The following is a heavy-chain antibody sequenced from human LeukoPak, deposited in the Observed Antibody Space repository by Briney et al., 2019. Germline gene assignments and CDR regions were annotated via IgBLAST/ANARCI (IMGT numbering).Heavy chain of an antibody. D-gene: IGHD3-22*01. CDR2: IWDDGSNK. V-gene: IGHV3-33*06. J-gene: IGHJ4*02. CDR1: GFTFSSYG. Sequence: GGSLRLSCAASGFTFSSYGMHWVRQAPRNGLEWAAVIWDDGSNKYYADPVKGRFTISRDNSKTTLYLKMNSLRAEDTAVYCCAKDLVNYYDSSGYLPALDFDYWGQGTLVTASS. CDR3: AKDLVNYYDSSGYLPALDFDY.